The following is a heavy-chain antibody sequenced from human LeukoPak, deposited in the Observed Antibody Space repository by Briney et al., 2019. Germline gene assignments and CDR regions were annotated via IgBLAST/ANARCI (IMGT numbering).Heavy chain of an antibody. CDR2: ISAYNGNT. J-gene: IGHJ5*02. V-gene: IGHV1-18*01. CDR1: GYTFTSYG. CDR3: ARVKSGRGSGSYHNWFDP. Sequence: ASVKVSCKASGYTFTSYGISWVRQAPGQGLEWMGWISAYNGNTNYAQKLQGRVTMTTDTSTSTAYMELRSLRSDDTAVYYCARVKSGRGSGSYHNWFDPWGQGTLVTVSS. D-gene: IGHD3-10*01.